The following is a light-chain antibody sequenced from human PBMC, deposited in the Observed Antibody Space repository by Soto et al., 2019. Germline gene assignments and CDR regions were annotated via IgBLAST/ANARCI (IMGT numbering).Light chain of an antibody. Sequence: DIQMTQSPSTLSASVGDRVTITCRASQSISDWFAWYQQKPGKAPNLLIYKASSLESGVPSRFSGSGSGTEFTLTLSSLQPDDIATYYCQHYKSYSYTFGQGTKLEIK. CDR3: QHYKSYSYT. V-gene: IGKV1-5*03. CDR1: QSISDW. J-gene: IGKJ2*01. CDR2: KAS.